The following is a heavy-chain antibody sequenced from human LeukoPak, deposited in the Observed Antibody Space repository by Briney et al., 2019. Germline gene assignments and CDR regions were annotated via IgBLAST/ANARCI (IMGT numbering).Heavy chain of an antibody. CDR3: ASGLGHWLVPFDY. CDR2: ISYDGSNK. V-gene: IGHV3-30*04. CDR1: GFTFSSYA. Sequence: GGSLRLSCAASGFTFSSYAMHWVRQAPGKGLEWVAVISYDGSNKYYADSVKGRFTISRDNSKNTLYLQMNSLRAEDTAVYYCASGLGHWLVPFDYWGQGTLVTVSS. J-gene: IGHJ4*02. D-gene: IGHD6-19*01.